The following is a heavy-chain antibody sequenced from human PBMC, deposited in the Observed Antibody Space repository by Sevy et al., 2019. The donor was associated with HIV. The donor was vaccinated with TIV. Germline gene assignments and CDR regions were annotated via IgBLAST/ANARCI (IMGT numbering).Heavy chain of an antibody. CDR2: IRQDGSDK. Sequence: GGSLRLSCVASGFPFSSYWMTWVRQAPGRGLEWVANIRQDGSDKFYVDSVKGRFTISRDNAKNSLYLQMNSLRAEDTAVYYCARFEDYWGQGTLVTVSS. J-gene: IGHJ4*02. V-gene: IGHV3-7*01. CDR3: ARFEDY. CDR1: GFPFSSYW.